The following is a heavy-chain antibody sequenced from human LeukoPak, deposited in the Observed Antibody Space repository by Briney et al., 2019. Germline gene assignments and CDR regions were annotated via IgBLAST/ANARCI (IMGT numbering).Heavy chain of an antibody. CDR3: ATHWRGR. CDR2: IKEDGSRR. Sequence: GSLRLSCTXXXXXXSXXWMSXXRXAPGKGPEWLANIKEDGSRRYYSESVRGRFTISRDNSENSLYLQMNSLRAEDTAVYYCATHWRGRWGQGTLVTVSS. D-gene: IGHD1-1*01. CDR1: XXXXSXXW. V-gene: IGHV3-7*03. J-gene: IGHJ4*02.